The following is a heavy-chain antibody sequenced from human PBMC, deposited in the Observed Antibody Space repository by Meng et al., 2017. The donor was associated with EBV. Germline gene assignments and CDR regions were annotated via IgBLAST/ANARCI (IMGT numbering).Heavy chain of an antibody. CDR2: IYYSGST. CDR3: ARHVLFIAAAGTGWFDP. CDR1: GGSISSSSYY. J-gene: IGHJ5*02. Sequence: QLQLQESGPGLVKPSETLSLTGTVPGGSISSSSYYWGWVRQPPGKGLEWIGSIYYSGSTYYNPSLKSRVTISVDTSKNQFSLKLSSVTAADTAVYYCARHVLFIAAAGTGWFDPWGQGTLGNVSS. D-gene: IGHD6-13*01. V-gene: IGHV4-39*01.